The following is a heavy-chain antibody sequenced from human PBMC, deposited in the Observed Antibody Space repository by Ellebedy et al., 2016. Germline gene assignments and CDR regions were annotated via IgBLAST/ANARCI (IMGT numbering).Heavy chain of an antibody. Sequence: SETLSLTCNVSGGSVSSDYWNWIRRPPGKGLEWIGYVFHTGTTFFNPSLRSRVSMSVDTSKRQFSLRLTSVTAADTAVYYCAKWNGDWYAFDVWGQGTMVTVSS. CDR2: VFHTGTT. V-gene: IGHV4-59*02. CDR3: AKWNGDWYAFDV. J-gene: IGHJ3*01. CDR1: GGSVSSDY. D-gene: IGHD1-1*01.